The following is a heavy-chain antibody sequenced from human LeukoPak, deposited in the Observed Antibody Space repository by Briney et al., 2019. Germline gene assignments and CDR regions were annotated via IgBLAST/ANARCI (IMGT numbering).Heavy chain of an antibody. V-gene: IGHV4-39*07. Sequence: SETLSLTCTVSGGSISSSSYYWGWIRQPPGKGLEWIGSIYYSGSTYYNPSLKSRVTISVDTSKNQFSLKLSSVTAADTAVYYCARGDYYYGSGRLDYWGQGTLVTVSS. CDR1: GGSISSSSYY. D-gene: IGHD3-10*01. CDR2: IYYSGST. J-gene: IGHJ4*02. CDR3: ARGDYYYGSGRLDY.